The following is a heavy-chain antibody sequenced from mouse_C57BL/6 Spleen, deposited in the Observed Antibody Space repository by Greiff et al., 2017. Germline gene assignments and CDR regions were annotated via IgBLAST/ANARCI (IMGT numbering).Heavy chain of an antibody. J-gene: IGHJ4*01. CDR3: ARGRDY. CDR1: GYTFTSYW. Sequence: VQLQQPGAELVKPGASVKMSCKASGYTFTSYWITWVKQRPGQGLEWIGDIYPGSGSINYNEKFKSKATPTIDTSSSTAYMQLGSLTSEDSAVYYCARGRDYWGQGTSVTVSA. V-gene: IGHV1-55*01. CDR2: IYPGSGSI.